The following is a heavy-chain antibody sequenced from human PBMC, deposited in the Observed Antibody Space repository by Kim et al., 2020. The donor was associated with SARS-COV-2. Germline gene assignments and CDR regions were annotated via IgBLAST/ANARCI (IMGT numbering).Heavy chain of an antibody. CDR1: GYTLTELS. D-gene: IGHD6-13*01. J-gene: IGHJ4*02. Sequence: ASVKVSCKVSGYTLTELSMHWVRQAPGKGLEWMGGFDPEDGETIYAQKFQGRVTMTEDTSTDTAYMELSSLRSEDTAVYYCATGVKRNLGIAAAGTLLNFDYWGQGTLVTVSS. CDR3: ATGVKRNLGIAAAGTLLNFDY. V-gene: IGHV1-24*01. CDR2: FDPEDGET.